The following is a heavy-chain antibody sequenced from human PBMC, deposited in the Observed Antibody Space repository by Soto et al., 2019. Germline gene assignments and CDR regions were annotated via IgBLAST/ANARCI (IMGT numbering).Heavy chain of an antibody. CDR2: ISSTGSGT. D-gene: IGHD1-1*01. J-gene: IGHJ4*02. CDR3: VRDLHEPLPADVLQVAN. Sequence: GGSLRLSCAASGFTFSSYEMHWVRQAPGKGLEWISYISSTGSGTHYADSVKGRFTISRDNARNSLSLQMNSLRAEDTAIYYCVRDLHEPLPADVLQVANWGQGTQVTVSS. V-gene: IGHV3-48*03. CDR1: GFTFSSYE.